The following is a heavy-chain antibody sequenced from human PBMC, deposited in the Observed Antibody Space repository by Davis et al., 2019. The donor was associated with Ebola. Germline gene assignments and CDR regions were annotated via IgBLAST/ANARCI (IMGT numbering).Heavy chain of an antibody. CDR2: IWYDGSNK. V-gene: IGHV3-33*06. CDR1: GFTFSSYG. J-gene: IGHJ6*02. CDR3: AKEGISSSWYLNYYYGMDV. D-gene: IGHD6-13*01. Sequence: GESLKISCAASGFTFSSYGMHWVRQAPGKGLEWVAVIWYDGSNKYYADSVKGRFTISRDNSKNTLYLQMNSLRAEDTAVYYCAKEGISSSWYLNYYYGMDVWGQGTTVTVSS.